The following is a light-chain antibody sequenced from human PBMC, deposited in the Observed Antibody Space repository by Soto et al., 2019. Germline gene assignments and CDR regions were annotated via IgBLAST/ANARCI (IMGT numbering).Light chain of an antibody. Sequence: QSVLTQPPSLSAAPGQTVSISCSGSSSNVGINDVSWYQHVPGTAPRLLISDSYKRPSGIPDRFSGSKSGTSATLGITGLQTGDEGDYYCATWDTSQRGVIFGGGTKLTVL. CDR1: SSNVGIND. CDR3: ATWDTSQRGVI. CDR2: DSY. V-gene: IGLV1-51*01. J-gene: IGLJ2*01.